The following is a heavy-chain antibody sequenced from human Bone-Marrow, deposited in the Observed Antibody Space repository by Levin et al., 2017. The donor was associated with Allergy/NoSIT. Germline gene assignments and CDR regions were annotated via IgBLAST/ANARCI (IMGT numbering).Heavy chain of an antibody. D-gene: IGHD5-12*01. V-gene: IGHV3-48*04. Sequence: GESLKISCAASGFTFSSYSMNWVRQAPGKGLEWVSYISSSSSTIYYADSVKGRFTISRDNAKNSLYLQMNSLRAEDTAVYYCARDYLAYSGYDLFGYWGQGTLVTVSS. J-gene: IGHJ4*02. CDR3: ARDYLAYSGYDLFGY. CDR1: GFTFSSYS. CDR2: ISSSSSTI.